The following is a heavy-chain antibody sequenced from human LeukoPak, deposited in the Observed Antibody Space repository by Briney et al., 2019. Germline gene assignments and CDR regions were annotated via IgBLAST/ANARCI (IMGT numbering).Heavy chain of an antibody. D-gene: IGHD5-18*01. V-gene: IGHV1-46*01. CDR2: INLSGDRT. Sequence: ASVKVSCKASGYTFTSYYLHWVRQAPGQGLEWMGTINLSGDRTSYAQKIQGRVTMTRDTSTSTVYMELSSLTSEDTAVYYCARETVDTALGFDYYYGMDVWGQGTTVTVSS. J-gene: IGHJ6*02. CDR1: GYTFTSYY. CDR3: ARETVDTALGFDYYYGMDV.